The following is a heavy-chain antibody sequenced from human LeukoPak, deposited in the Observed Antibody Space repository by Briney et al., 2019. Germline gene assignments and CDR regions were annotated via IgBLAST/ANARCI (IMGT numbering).Heavy chain of an antibody. J-gene: IGHJ4*02. V-gene: IGHV3-21*01. CDR3: ARELSGDLDY. CDR1: GFTFSSYS. CDR2: ISSRNTYI. D-gene: IGHD3-3*01. Sequence: PGGSLRLSCAASGFTFSSYSMSWVRQAPGKGLEWVSSISSRNTYIYYADSVKGRFTISRDNAKNSLYLQMSSLRAEDTAVYYCARELSGDLDYWGQGTLVTVSS.